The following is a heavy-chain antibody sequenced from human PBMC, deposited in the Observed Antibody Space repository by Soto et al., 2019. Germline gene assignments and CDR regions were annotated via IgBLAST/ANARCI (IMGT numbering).Heavy chain of an antibody. CDR3: ASAIADWSHTSGYADTQNLAY. Sequence: QVQLVQSGAEVKKPGSSVKVSCKASGGTFSSYAISWVRQAPGQGLEWMGVIIPIFGTANYAQKFQGRVTTTADEYTSTAYMELSSLRFADTAVDYCASAIADWSHTSGYADTQNLAYWGQGTLVTVSS. J-gene: IGHJ4*02. CDR2: IIPIFGTA. CDR1: GGTFSSYA. V-gene: IGHV1-69*01. D-gene: IGHD2-2*01.